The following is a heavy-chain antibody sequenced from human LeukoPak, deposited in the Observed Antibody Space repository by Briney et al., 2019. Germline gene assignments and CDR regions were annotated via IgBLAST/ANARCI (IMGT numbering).Heavy chain of an antibody. D-gene: IGHD6-19*01. CDR3: ARVFSSGWYYFDY. CDR1: GFTFSSYS. V-gene: IGHV3-21*01. Sequence: GGSLRLSCAASGFTFSSYSMNWVRQAPGKGLEWVSSISSSSSYIYYADSVKGRFTISRDNAKNSLYLQMNSLRAEDTAVYYCARVFSSGWYYFDYWGQGTLVTVSS. CDR2: ISSSSSYI. J-gene: IGHJ4*02.